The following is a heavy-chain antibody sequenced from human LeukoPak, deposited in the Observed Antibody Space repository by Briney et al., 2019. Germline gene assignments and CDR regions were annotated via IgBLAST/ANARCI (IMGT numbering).Heavy chain of an antibody. CDR1: GFSFSSYE. D-gene: IGHD3-10*01. J-gene: IGHJ4*02. CDR2: ISSSGRTI. CDR3: ARDGNGSGSYYEASFFDF. Sequence: PGGSLRLSCAASGFSFSSYEMNWVRQAPGKGLEWVSYISSSGRTIYYADSVKGRFTISRDNAKNSLYLQMNSLRAEDTAVYYCARDGNGSGSYYEASFFDFWAREPWSPSPQ. V-gene: IGHV3-48*03.